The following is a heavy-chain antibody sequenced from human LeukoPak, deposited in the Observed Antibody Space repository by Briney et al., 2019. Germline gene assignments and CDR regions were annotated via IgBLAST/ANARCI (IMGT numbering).Heavy chain of an antibody. CDR3: ARVGGWGRGSRLGLYYYYYMDV. V-gene: IGHV1-69*13. CDR1: GGTFSSYA. CDR2: IIPIFGTA. J-gene: IGHJ6*03. D-gene: IGHD1-26*01. Sequence: SVTVSCKASGGTFSSYAISWVRQAAGQGRDWMGGIIPIFGTANYAQKSQGRARVTADESTSTAYMELSSMRSEDTAVYYCARVGGWGRGSRLGLYYYYYMDVRGKGTTATVSS.